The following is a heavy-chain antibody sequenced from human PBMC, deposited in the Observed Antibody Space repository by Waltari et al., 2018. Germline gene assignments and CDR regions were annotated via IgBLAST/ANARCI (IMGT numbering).Heavy chain of an antibody. CDR2: ISFDGSNK. CDR1: GFTFRSYA. Sequence: QVQLVESGGGVVQQGRTLSLSCAASGFTFRSYAMHWVRQAPGKGLEWVAVISFDGSNKYYADSVKGRFTISRDNSKNTLYLQMNSLRAEDTAVYYCARDTVDSGYVGFYFDYWGQGTLVTVSS. CDR3: ARDTVDSGYVGFYFDY. J-gene: IGHJ4*02. D-gene: IGHD5-12*01. V-gene: IGHV3-30-3*01.